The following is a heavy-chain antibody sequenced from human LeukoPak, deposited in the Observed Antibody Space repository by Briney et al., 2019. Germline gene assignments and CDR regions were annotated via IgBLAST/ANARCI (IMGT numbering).Heavy chain of an antibody. Sequence: SVKVSCKASGGTFSSYAISWVRQAPGQGLEWMGGVIPIFGTANYAQKFQGRVTITADESTSTAYMELSSLRSEDTAVYYCARSQGGYGDYYDYWGQGTLVTVSS. CDR3: ARSQGGYGDYYDY. CDR2: VIPIFGTA. J-gene: IGHJ4*02. D-gene: IGHD4-17*01. V-gene: IGHV1-69*01. CDR1: GGTFSSYA.